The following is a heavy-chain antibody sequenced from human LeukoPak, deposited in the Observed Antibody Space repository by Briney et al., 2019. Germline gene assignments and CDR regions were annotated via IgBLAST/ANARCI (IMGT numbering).Heavy chain of an antibody. V-gene: IGHV1-46*01. CDR1: GGTFSSYA. D-gene: IGHD3-3*01. Sequence: ASVKVSCKASGGTFSSYAISWVRQAPGQGLEWMGIINPSGGSTSYAQKFQGRVTMTRDTSTSTVYMELSSLRSEDTAVYYCIVLRFLEWPNWGQGTLVTVSS. CDR3: IVLRFLEWPN. CDR2: INPSGGST. J-gene: IGHJ4*02.